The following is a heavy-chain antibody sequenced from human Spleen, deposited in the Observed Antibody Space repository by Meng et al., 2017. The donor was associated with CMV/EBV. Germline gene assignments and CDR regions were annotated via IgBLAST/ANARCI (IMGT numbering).Heavy chain of an antibody. D-gene: IGHD3-3*01. Sequence: GESLRLSCVASGFTFSGYWMSWVRQAPGKGLEWVANIKQDGSEHYYVDSVRGRFTISRDNAKNSLYLQLNSLRAEDTAVYYCARKYDFWSGWYFDYWGQGTLVTVSS. V-gene: IGHV3-7*01. CDR2: IKQDGSEH. J-gene: IGHJ4*02. CDR1: GFTFSGYW. CDR3: ARKYDFWSGWYFDY.